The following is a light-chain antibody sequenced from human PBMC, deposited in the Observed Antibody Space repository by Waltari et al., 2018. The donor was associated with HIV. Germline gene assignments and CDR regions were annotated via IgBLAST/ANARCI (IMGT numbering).Light chain of an antibody. Sequence: QSALTQPPSASGSPGQSVTISCTGTNSDVGAYNSVSWYQQHPGKAPKLLISEVTKRPSGVPDRFSGSKSGNTASLTVSGLQAEDEADFYCSSYAGSNNVVFGGGTKLTVL. J-gene: IGLJ2*01. V-gene: IGLV2-8*01. CDR2: EVT. CDR3: SSYAGSNNVV. CDR1: NSDVGAYNS.